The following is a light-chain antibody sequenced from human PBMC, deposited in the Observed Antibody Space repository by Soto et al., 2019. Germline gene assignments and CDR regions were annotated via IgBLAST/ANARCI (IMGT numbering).Light chain of an antibody. V-gene: IGLV2-23*02. J-gene: IGLJ2*01. Sequence: QSALTQPASVSGSPGQSITISCTGTSSDVGSYTLVSWYQQSPGKAPKLMIFEVNKRPSGVSSRFSGSKSGNTASLTISGLQAEDEADYYCCSYAGIRSVIFGGGTKLTVL. CDR2: EVN. CDR1: SSDVGSYTL. CDR3: CSYAGIRSVI.